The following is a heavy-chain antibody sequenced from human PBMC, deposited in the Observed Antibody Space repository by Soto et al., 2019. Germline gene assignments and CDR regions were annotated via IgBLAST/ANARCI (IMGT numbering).Heavy chain of an antibody. CDR1: GYTFSSYA. Sequence: ASVKVSCKASGYTFSSYAMHWVRQAPGQRLEWMGWINAGYSNTKSSQKFQDRVTISRDTSASTAYMELTSLRSEDTAVYYCARDTGDGTFDFWGQGTLVTVSS. D-gene: IGHD7-27*01. J-gene: IGHJ4*02. CDR3: ARDTGDGTFDF. CDR2: INAGYSNT. V-gene: IGHV1-3*01.